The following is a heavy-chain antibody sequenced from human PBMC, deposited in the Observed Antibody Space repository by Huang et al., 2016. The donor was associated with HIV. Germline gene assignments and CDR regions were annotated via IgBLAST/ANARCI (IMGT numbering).Heavy chain of an antibody. Sequence: QVQLVESGGGVVQPGTSLRLSCAASGFTFSNYAMNWVRRDAGKGLEWVAVISNEGSTKYYADSVKGRFTISRDNSKNTVYLQMNSLRAEDTAVYYCARSEPSRYYFDYWGQGTLVTVSS. J-gene: IGHJ4*02. V-gene: IGHV3-30-3*01. CDR1: GFTFSNYA. CDR3: ARSEPSRYYFDY. CDR2: ISNEGSTK.